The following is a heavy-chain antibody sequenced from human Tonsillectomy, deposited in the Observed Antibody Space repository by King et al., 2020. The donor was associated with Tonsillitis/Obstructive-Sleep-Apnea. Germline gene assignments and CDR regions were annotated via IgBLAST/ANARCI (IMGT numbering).Heavy chain of an antibody. CDR3: VGHLPHSSSDYHYYMDV. J-gene: IGHJ6*03. D-gene: IGHD6-6*01. V-gene: IGHV4-39*01. Sequence: QLQESGPGLVKPSETLSLTCTVSGGSVSSSTYYWGWIRQPPGKGLEWIGTVYYNGITYYNPSLKSRATVSVDTSTNQFSLKLSSVTAADTAVYYCVGHLPHSSSDYHYYMDVWGKGTAVTVPS. CDR2: VYYNGIT. CDR1: GGSVSSSTYY.